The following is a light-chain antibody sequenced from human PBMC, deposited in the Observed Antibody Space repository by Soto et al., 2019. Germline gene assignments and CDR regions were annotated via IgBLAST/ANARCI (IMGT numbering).Light chain of an antibody. CDR1: QSVSSTL. V-gene: IGKV3-20*01. Sequence: ELVLTQSPVALSLSSGERATLSRRASQSVSSTLLTWYQQKPGQAPRLLISGVSSRATGIPSRFSGSGSGTDFTLTISRVEPEDLSVYFCQHYGDSAWTFGQGSRVEIK. CDR3: QHYGDSAWT. J-gene: IGKJ1*01. CDR2: GVS.